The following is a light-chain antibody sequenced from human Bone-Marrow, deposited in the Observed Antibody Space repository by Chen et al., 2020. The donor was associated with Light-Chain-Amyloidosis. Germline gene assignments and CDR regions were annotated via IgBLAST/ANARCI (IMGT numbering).Light chain of an antibody. Sequence: SYVLTQPSSVSLAPGQTATLACGGNNIGSTSVHWYQQPPGQAPLLVVYDDSDRPSGIPERLSGSNSGNTATLTISRVEAGDEADYYCQVWDRSSDRPVFGGGTKLSVL. CDR1: NIGSTS. J-gene: IGLJ3*02. CDR3: QVWDRSSDRPV. CDR2: DDS. V-gene: IGLV3-21*02.